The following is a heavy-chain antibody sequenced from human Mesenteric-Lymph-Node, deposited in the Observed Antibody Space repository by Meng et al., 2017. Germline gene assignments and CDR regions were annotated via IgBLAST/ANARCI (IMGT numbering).Heavy chain of an antibody. CDR1: GGSISTSCYY. J-gene: IGHJ5*02. V-gene: IGHV4-39*01. D-gene: IGHD6-19*01. Sequence: QGSAPGRVNPPGALSLTCSVSGGSISTSCYYWGWIRQPPGKGLEWIGSIGHSGTTYYTPSLRRRVTVSIDTSKNQFSLEVTSVTAADTAVYYCVRSSGWVRTGFDPWGQGTLVTVSS. CDR2: IGHSGTT. CDR3: VRSSGWVRTGFDP.